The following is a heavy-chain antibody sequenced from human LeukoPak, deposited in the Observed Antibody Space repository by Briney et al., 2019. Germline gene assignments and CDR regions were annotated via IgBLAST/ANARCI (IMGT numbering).Heavy chain of an antibody. CDR3: ARDLFTATNAFDI. J-gene: IGHJ3*02. Sequence: GGSLRLSCSAAGFGISTYSMNWVRQAPGKGLEWVSFISSSGKYVYYGDSVKGRFTISGDNAKNSLYLQMNSLRAEDTAVYYCARDLFTATNAFDIWGQGTMVTVSS. D-gene: IGHD2-15*01. CDR2: ISSSGKYV. V-gene: IGHV3-21*01. CDR1: GFGISTYS.